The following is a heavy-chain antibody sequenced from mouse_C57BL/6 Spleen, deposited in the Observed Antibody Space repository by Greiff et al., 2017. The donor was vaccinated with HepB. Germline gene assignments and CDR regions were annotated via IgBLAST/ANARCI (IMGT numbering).Heavy chain of an antibody. CDR2: INPNNGGT. Sequence: EVKLVESGPELVKPGASVKIPCKASGYTFTDYNMDWVKQSHGKSLEWIGDINPNNGGTIYNQKFKGKATLTVDKSSSTAYMELRSLTSEDTAVYYCARRGDGYYAYWGQGTLVTVSA. CDR3: ARRGDGYYAY. V-gene: IGHV1-18*01. CDR1: GYTFTDYN. J-gene: IGHJ3*01. D-gene: IGHD2-3*01.